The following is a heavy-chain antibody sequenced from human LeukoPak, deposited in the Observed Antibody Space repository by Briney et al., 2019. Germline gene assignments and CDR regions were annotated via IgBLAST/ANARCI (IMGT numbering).Heavy chain of an antibody. CDR1: GFTFSSYS. Sequence: GGSLRLSCAASGFTFSSYSMNWVRQAPGKGLEWVSSISSSSSYIYYADSVKGRFTISRDNARNSLYLQMNSLRAEDTAVNYCARGYCSGGSCYSGVVDYWGQGTLVTVSS. CDR3: ARGYCSGGSCYSGVVDY. J-gene: IGHJ4*02. CDR2: ISSSSSYI. D-gene: IGHD2-15*01. V-gene: IGHV3-21*01.